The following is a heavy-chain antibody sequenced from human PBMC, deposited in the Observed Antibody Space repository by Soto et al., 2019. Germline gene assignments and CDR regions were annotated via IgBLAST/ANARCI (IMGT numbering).Heavy chain of an antibody. CDR1: GGSISSGGYY. Sequence: QVQLQESGPGLVKPSQTLSLTCTVSGGSISSGGYYWSWIRRHPGKGLEWIGYIYYSGSTYYIPAVYSRVTISVGTSKNQYSLKLFSVTAADTAVYYCARDRPQGPNPFDPRVLGALVTVSS. CDR2: IYYSGST. J-gene: IGHJ5*02. V-gene: IGHV4-31*03. D-gene: IGHD7-27*01. CDR3: ARDRPQGPNPFDP.